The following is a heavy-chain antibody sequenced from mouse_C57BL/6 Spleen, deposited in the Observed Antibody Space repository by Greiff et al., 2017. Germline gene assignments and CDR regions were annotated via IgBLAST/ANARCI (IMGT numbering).Heavy chain of an antibody. D-gene: IGHD1-1*01. CDR1: GYTFTDYN. Sequence: DVQLQESGPELVKPGASVKIPCKASGYTFTDYNMDWVKQSHGKSLEWIGDINPNNGGTIYNQKFKGKATLTVDKSSSTAYMELRSLTSEDTAVYYCARYRITTVVATGYFDVWGTGTTVTVSS. V-gene: IGHV1-18*01. CDR3: ARYRITTVVATGYFDV. J-gene: IGHJ1*03. CDR2: INPNNGGT.